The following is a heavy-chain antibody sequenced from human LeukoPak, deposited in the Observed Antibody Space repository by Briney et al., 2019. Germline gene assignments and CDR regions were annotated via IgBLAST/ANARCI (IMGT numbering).Heavy chain of an antibody. Sequence: GGSLRLSCAASGFTVSGSYMSWVRQAPGKGLEWVSVIYSGGSIYYADSVKGRFTISRDNSKNTVYLQMNSLRAEDTAVYYCARAGSGSSPSDYWGQGTLVTVSS. CDR2: IYSGGSI. J-gene: IGHJ4*02. V-gene: IGHV3-53*01. CDR1: GFTVSGSY. CDR3: ARAGSGSSPSDY. D-gene: IGHD3-10*01.